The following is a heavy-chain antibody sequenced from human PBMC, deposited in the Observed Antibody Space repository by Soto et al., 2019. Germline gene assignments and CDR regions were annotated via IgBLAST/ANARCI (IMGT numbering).Heavy chain of an antibody. D-gene: IGHD6-19*01. Sequence: QLQLQESGPGLVKPSETLSLTCTVSGGSISSSSYYWGWIRQPPGKGLEWIGSIYYSGSTYYNPSLKSRVTISVDTSKNQFSLKLSSVTAADTAVYYCARTSVAVAGYYFDYWGQGTLVTVSS. J-gene: IGHJ4*02. CDR3: ARTSVAVAGYYFDY. CDR1: GGSISSSSYY. V-gene: IGHV4-39*01. CDR2: IYYSGST.